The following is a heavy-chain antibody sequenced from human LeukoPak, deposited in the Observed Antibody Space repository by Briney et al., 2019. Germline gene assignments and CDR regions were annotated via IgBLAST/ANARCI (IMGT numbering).Heavy chain of an antibody. J-gene: IGHJ4*02. CDR1: GFTVSSNY. D-gene: IGHD3-22*01. CDR2: IYSGGST. V-gene: IGHV3-53*01. Sequence: GGSLRLSCAASGFTVSSNYMSWVRQAPGKGLEWVSVIYSGGSTYYADSVKGRFTISRDNSKNTLYLQMNSLRAEDTAVYYCARGYYDSSGYHSAAGYWGQGTLVTVSS. CDR3: ARGYYDSSGYHSAAGY.